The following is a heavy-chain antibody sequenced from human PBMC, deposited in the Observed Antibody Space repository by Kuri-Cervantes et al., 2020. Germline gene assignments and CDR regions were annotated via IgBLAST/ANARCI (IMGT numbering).Heavy chain of an antibody. D-gene: IGHD6-25*01. Sequence: SQTLSLTCAISGDTVSSSDAAWNWIRQSPSRGLEWLGRTYYRSKWYNDYAPFVKGRITINPDISRNEFSLQLNYVTPEDTAVYYCARAWRLYTSREFDFWGQGSLVTVSS. CDR3: ARAWRLYTSREFDF. CDR1: GDTVSSSDAA. J-gene: IGHJ4*02. V-gene: IGHV6-1*01. CDR2: TYYRSKWYN.